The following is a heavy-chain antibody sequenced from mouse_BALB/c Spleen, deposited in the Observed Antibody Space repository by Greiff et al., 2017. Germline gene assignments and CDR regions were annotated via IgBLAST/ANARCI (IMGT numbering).Heavy chain of an antibody. V-gene: IGHV5-17*02. J-gene: IGHJ1*01. CDR2: ISSGSSTI. Sequence: VQLKESGGGLVQPGGSRKLSCAASGFTFSSFGMHWVRQAPEKGLEWVAYISSGSSTIYYADTVKGRFTISRDNPKNTLFLQMTSLRSEDTAMYYGARPGYGEGNWDFDVWGEGTTVTVSS. CDR1: GFTFSSFG. D-gene: IGHD2-13*01. CDR3: ARPGYGEGNWDFDV.